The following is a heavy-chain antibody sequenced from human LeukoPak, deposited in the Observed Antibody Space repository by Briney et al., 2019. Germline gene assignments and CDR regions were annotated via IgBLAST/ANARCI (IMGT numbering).Heavy chain of an antibody. Sequence: SVKVSCKASGGTFSSYAISWVRQAPGQGLEWMGRIIPIFGTANYAQKFQGRVTITTDESTSTAYMELSSLRSEDTAVSYCATDPLAYCGGDCYPLGMDVWGKGTTVTVSS. CDR1: GGTFSSYA. CDR3: ATDPLAYCGGDCYPLGMDV. J-gene: IGHJ6*04. D-gene: IGHD2-21*02. V-gene: IGHV1-69*05. CDR2: IIPIFGTA.